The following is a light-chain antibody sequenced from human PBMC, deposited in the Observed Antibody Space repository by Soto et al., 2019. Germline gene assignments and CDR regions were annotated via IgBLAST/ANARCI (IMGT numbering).Light chain of an antibody. CDR1: SSDVGSYNR. V-gene: IGLV2-18*01. CDR3: SLYTSSSTLYV. CDR2: EVS. J-gene: IGLJ1*01. Sequence: QSALTQPPSVSGSPGQSVTISCTGTSSDVGSYNRVSWYQQPPGTAPKLMIYEVSNRPSGVPDRFSGSKSGNTASLTISGLQAEDEADYYCSLYTSSSTLYVFGNGTKVTVL.